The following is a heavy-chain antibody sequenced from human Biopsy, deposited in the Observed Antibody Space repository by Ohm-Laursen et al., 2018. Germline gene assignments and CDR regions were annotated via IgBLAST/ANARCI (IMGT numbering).Heavy chain of an antibody. D-gene: IGHD3-3*01. CDR1: GFSLRWSGMR. Sequence: PTQTLTLTRTFYGFSLRWSGMRMSWVRQPPGKALEWLVCFDWDDDEFYSPSLRARLTVSKETSNNQVVLTLTNLGPVDTATYYCARHRADNFWALEYWGQGILVTASS. CDR2: FDWDDDE. J-gene: IGHJ4*02. CDR3: ARHRADNFWALEY. V-gene: IGHV2-70*04.